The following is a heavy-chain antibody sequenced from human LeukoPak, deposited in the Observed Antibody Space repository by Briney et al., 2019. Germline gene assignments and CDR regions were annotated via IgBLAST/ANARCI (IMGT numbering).Heavy chain of an antibody. D-gene: IGHD3-3*01. V-gene: IGHV4-4*07. J-gene: IGHJ4*02. CDR1: GGSISSYY. CDR3: ARVRDYDFWSGYPIYFDY. CDR2: IYTSGST. Sequence: SETLSLTRTVSGGSISSYYWSWIRQPAGKGLEWIGRIYTSGSTNYNPSLKSRVTMSVDTSKNQFSLKLSSVTAADTAVYYCARVRDYDFWSGYPIYFDYWGQGTLVTVSS.